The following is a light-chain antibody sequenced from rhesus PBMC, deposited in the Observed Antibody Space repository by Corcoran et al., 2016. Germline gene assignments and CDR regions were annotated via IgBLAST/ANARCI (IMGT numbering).Light chain of an antibody. CDR2: KAF. CDR3: QHGYGTPFT. Sequence: DIQMTQSPSSLSASVGDRVTITCRASENVNNYLNWYQQKQGKAPKLLLYKAFSLHGGVPSRFSGSGSGTDYTFTISSLQPEDVATYYCQHGYGTPFTFGPGTKLDIK. CDR1: ENVNNY. J-gene: IGKJ3*01. V-gene: IGKV1-74*01.